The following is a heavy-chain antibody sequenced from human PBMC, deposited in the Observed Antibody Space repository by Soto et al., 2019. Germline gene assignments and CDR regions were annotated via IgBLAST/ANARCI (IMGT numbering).Heavy chain of an antibody. CDR3: ARGFSSGSYYYYGMDV. CDR1: GGSISSYY. J-gene: IGHJ6*02. Sequence: QVQLQESGPGLVKPSETLSLTCTVSGGSISSYYWSWIRQPPGKGLEWIGYIYYSGSTNYNPSLKSRVTISVDTSKNQFSLKLSSVTAADTAGYYCARGFSSGSYYYYGMDVWGQGTTVTVSS. V-gene: IGHV4-59*01. D-gene: IGHD3-10*01. CDR2: IYYSGST.